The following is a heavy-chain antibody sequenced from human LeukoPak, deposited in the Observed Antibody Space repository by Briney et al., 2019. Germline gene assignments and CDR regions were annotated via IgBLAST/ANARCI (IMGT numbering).Heavy chain of an antibody. CDR1: GFTFSSYG. CDR3: ARDNPDLGSGYGTFDY. Sequence: GRSLRLSCAASGFTFSSYGMHWVRQAPGKGLEWVAVIWYDGSNKYYADSVKGRFTISRDNSKNTLYLQMNSLRAEDTAVYYCARDNPDLGSGYGTFDYWGQGTLVTVSS. V-gene: IGHV3-33*01. CDR2: IWYDGSNK. D-gene: IGHD3-3*01. J-gene: IGHJ4*02.